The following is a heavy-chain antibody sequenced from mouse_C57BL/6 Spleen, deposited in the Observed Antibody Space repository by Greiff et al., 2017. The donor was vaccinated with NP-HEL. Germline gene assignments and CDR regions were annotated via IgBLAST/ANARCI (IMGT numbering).Heavy chain of an antibody. V-gene: IGHV6-6*01. CDR2: IRNKANNHAT. CDR1: GFTFSDAW. Sequence: EVHLVESGGGLVQPGGSMKLSCAASGFTFSDAWMDWVRQSPEQGLEWVAEIRNKANNHATYYAESVKGMFTISRDDSKSSVYLQMNSLRAEDTGIYYCTRGYYSNSWFAYWGQGTLVTVSA. D-gene: IGHD2-5*01. J-gene: IGHJ3*01. CDR3: TRGYYSNSWFAY.